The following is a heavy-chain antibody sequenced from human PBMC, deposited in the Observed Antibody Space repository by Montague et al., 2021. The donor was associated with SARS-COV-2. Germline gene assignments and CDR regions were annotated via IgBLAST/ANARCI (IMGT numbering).Heavy chain of an antibody. CDR3: ARGKHYDILTGYPNPFDY. J-gene: IGHJ4*02. V-gene: IGHV3-21*01. D-gene: IGHD3-9*01. Sequence: SLRLSCAVSGFTFSSYSMNWVRQAPGKGLEWVSSISSSSSYIYYADSVKGRFTISRDNAKNSLYLQMNSLRAEDTAVYYCARGKHYDILTGYPNPFDYWGQGTLVTVSS. CDR2: ISSSSSYI. CDR1: GFTFSSYS.